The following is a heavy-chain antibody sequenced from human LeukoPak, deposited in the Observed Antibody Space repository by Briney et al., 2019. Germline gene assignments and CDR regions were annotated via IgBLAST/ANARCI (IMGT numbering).Heavy chain of an antibody. D-gene: IGHD2-21*02. Sequence: SVKVSCKASGYTFTSYGISWVRQAPGQGLEWMGGIIPIFGTANYAQKFQGRVTITTDESTSTAYMEMSSLRSEDTAVYYCARGIVVVTAIPPHYFDYWGQGTLVTVSS. CDR2: IIPIFGTA. V-gene: IGHV1-69*05. CDR3: ARGIVVVTAIPPHYFDY. CDR1: GYTFTSYG. J-gene: IGHJ4*02.